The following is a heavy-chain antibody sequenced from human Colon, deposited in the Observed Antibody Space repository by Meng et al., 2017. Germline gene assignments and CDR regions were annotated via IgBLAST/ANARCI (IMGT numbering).Heavy chain of an antibody. CDR3: GGINYGYDY. Sequence: VESGLVLAEAVGSLWFTGSASRFTFSKAWMSWVRAAPGKGLEWVGHIKSKAYGGTADYAAPVNSRFANSRDASKNTLYLQMNSLKTEDTAVYYCGGINYGYDYWGQGTLVTVSS. CDR2: IKSKAYGGTA. CDR1: RFTFSKAW. V-gene: IGHV3-15*01. D-gene: IGHD5-18*01. J-gene: IGHJ4*02.